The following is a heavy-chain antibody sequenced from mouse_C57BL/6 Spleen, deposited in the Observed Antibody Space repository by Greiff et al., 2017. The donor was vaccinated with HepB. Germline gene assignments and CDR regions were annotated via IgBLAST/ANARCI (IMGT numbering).Heavy chain of an antibody. CDR1: GYTFTSYW. J-gene: IGHJ4*01. Sequence: QVQLKQPGAELVKPGASVKLSCKASGYTFTSYWMHWVKQRPGQGLEWIGMIHPNSGSTNYNEKFKSKATLTVDKSSSTAYMQLSSLTSEDSAVYYCAREGLPSDAMDYWGQGTSVTVSS. V-gene: IGHV1-64*01. D-gene: IGHD2-1*01. CDR3: AREGLPSDAMDY. CDR2: IHPNSGST.